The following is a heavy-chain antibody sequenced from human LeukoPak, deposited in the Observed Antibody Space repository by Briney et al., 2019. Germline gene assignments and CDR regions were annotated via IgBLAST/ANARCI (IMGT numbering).Heavy chain of an antibody. D-gene: IGHD6-13*01. V-gene: IGHV3-23*01. CDR2: ISGSGGST. CDR1: GFTFSSYA. Sequence: GGSLRLSCAASGFTFSSYAMSWVRQAPGKGLEWVSAISGSGGSTYYADSVKGRFTISRDNSKNTLYLQMNSLIAEDTAVDYCAKELPRIAAAGTGIDYWGQGTLVTVSS. J-gene: IGHJ4*02. CDR3: AKELPRIAAAGTGIDY.